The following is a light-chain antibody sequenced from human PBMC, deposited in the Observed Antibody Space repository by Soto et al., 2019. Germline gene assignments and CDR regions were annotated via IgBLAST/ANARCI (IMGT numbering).Light chain of an antibody. Sequence: EIVLTQSPGTLSLSPGERASLSCRASQSMSTSFIAWYQQKPGQSPRVLVYGTSRRATGIPERFSGTGSGTAFTLTISSLEPEDFAVYYCQQYGDSPRTFGQGTKVDI. CDR2: GTS. J-gene: IGKJ1*01. CDR3: QQYGDSPRT. V-gene: IGKV3-20*01. CDR1: QSMSTSF.